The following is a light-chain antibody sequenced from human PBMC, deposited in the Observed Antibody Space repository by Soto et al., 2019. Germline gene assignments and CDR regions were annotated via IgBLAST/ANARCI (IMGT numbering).Light chain of an antibody. J-gene: IGKJ5*01. V-gene: IGKV3-15*01. CDR1: ESVSRN. CDR3: QQYNSWPQIT. CDR2: DAS. Sequence: EVVITPSPATLSVSPGERAILSCRASESVSRNLAWYQQKPGQAPRLLIYDASTRATGIPDRFSGGGSGTEFTLTISSLQSEDFVVYYCQQYNSWPQITVGKGTRREIK.